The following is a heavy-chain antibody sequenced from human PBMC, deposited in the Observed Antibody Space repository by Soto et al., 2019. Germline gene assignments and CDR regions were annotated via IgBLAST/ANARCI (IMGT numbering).Heavy chain of an antibody. D-gene: IGHD1-26*01. CDR3: ARRMSGIYGSINNWFDP. Sequence: QVQLVQSGAEVKKPGSSVKVSCKASGGTFSSYAISWVRQAPGQGLEWMGGIIPIFGTANYAQKSQGRVTITADESTSTAYMELSSLRSEDTAVYYCARRMSGIYGSINNWFDPWGQGNLVTVSS. V-gene: IGHV1-69*01. J-gene: IGHJ5*02. CDR2: IIPIFGTA. CDR1: GGTFSSYA.